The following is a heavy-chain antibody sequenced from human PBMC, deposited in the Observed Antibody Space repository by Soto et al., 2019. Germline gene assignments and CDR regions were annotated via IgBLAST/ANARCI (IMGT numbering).Heavy chain of an antibody. CDR1: GASVTSGGYF. V-gene: IGHV4-31*02. CDR2: IYSSGAT. J-gene: IGHJ5*02. Sequence: SETLSLTCSVSGASVTSGGYFWTWIRQLPGKGLEWIGYIYSSGATQYNPSLQSRLSMSLDTSRNHFSLKLTSVTVADTAVYYCAVHRATPGVALSLWFGPWGQGSLVT. D-gene: IGHD2-15*01. CDR3: AVHRATPGVALSLWFGP.